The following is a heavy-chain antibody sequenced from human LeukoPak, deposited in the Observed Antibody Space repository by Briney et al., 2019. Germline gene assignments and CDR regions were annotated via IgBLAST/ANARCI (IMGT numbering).Heavy chain of an antibody. CDR2: IYNRGTT. V-gene: IGHV4-59*11. Sequence: SETLSLTCTVSVGSISSHFWSWMRQPPGKGLVWIGNIYNRGTTNYSPSLNSRVTMSVDTSKNQLSLQLTSVTAADTAVYYCTKATQWLAFDYWGRGTLLTVSS. D-gene: IGHD6-19*01. CDR1: VGSISSHF. CDR3: TKATQWLAFDY. J-gene: IGHJ4*02.